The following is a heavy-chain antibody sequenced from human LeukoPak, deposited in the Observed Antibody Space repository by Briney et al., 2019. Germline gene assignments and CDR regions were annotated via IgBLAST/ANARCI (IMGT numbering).Heavy chain of an antibody. CDR2: INHSGST. Sequence: SETLSLTCAVYGGSFSGYYWSWIRQPPGKGLEWIGEINHSGSTNYNPSLKSRVTISVDTSKNQFSLKLSSVTAADTAVYYCARHSGNYYYDSSGYLTPHDAFDIWGQGTMVTVSS. CDR3: ARHSGNYYYDSSGYLTPHDAFDI. CDR1: GGSFSGYY. J-gene: IGHJ3*02. V-gene: IGHV4-34*01. D-gene: IGHD3-22*01.